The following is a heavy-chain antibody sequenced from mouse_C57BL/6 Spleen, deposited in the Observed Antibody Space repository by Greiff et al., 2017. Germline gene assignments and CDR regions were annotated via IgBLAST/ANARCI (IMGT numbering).Heavy chain of an antibody. J-gene: IGHJ4*01. CDR2: IDPNSGGT. CDR1: GYTFTSYW. CDR3: ARDSSGFYYAMDY. Sequence: VQLQQSGPELVKPGASVKISCKASGYTFTSYWMHWVKQRPGRGLEWIGRIDPNSGGTKYNEKFKSKATLTVDKPSSTAYMQLSSLTSEDSAVYYCARDSSGFYYAMDYWGQGTSVTVSS. D-gene: IGHD3-2*02. V-gene: IGHV1-72*01.